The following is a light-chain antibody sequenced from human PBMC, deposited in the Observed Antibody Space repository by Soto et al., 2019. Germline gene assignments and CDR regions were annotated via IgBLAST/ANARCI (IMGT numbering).Light chain of an antibody. CDR1: QSVSSY. J-gene: IGKJ4*01. V-gene: IGKV3-11*01. CDR2: EAS. CDR3: QQRKNWPPLT. Sequence: EIVLTQSPATLSLSPGERATLSCRASQSVSSYLAWYQQKPGQAPRLLIYEASNRATGIPARFSGSGSGTDCTLTISSLEPEDFAVYYCQQRKNWPPLTFGGGTKVEIK.